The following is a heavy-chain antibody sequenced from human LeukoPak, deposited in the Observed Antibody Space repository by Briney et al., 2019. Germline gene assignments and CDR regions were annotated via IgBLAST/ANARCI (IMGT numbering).Heavy chain of an antibody. Sequence: GGSLRLSCAVSGFTFSSYAMSWVRQAPGKGLEWVSAISGSGDSTYYGDSVKGRFTISRDNSKNTLYLQMNSLRAEDTAVYYCAKGDYFDDSASPVDYWGQGTLITVSS. CDR3: AKGDYFDDSASPVDY. CDR2: ISGSGDST. CDR1: GFTFSSYA. J-gene: IGHJ4*02. V-gene: IGHV3-23*01. D-gene: IGHD2/OR15-2a*01.